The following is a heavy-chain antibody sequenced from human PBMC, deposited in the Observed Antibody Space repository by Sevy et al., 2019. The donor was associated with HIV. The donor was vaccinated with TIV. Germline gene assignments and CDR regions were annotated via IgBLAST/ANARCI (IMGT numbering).Heavy chain of an antibody. D-gene: IGHD3-16*01. Sequence: GGSLRLSCAASGFSVGSYSMNWVRQAPGKGLGWVSFISFTTNNTYYVDSVKGRFTISRDNAKNSVYLQMNSLRAEDTAGYYCSSGGGYWGQGTLVTVSS. V-gene: IGHV3-21*01. CDR1: GFSVGSYS. CDR3: SSGGGY. J-gene: IGHJ4*02. CDR2: ISFTTNNT.